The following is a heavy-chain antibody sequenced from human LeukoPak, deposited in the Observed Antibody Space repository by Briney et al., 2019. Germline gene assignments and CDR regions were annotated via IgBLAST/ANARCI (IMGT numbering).Heavy chain of an antibody. J-gene: IGHJ3*02. CDR2: IRYDGSNK. CDR1: GFTFSSYG. D-gene: IGHD2-2*01. V-gene: IGHV3-30*02. CDR3: AKAPYCSSTSCGGAFDI. Sequence: GGSLRLSCAASGFTFSSYGMHWVRQAPGKGLEWVAFIRYDGSNKYYADSVKGRFTISRDNSKNTLYLQMNSLRAEDTAVYYCAKAPYCSSTSCGGAFDIWGQGTMVTVSS.